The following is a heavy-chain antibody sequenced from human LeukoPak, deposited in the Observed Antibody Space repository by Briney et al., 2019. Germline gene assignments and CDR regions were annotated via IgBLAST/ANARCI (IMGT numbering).Heavy chain of an antibody. CDR2: ISGSGGST. CDR3: AKAVGYYDSSGYRY. V-gene: IGHV3-23*01. J-gene: IGHJ4*02. CDR1: GFTFSSYA. Sequence: GGSLRLSCAASGFTFSSYAMSWVRQAPGKGLEWVSAISGSGGSTYYADSVKGRFTISRDNSKNTLYLQMNSLRAEGTAVYYCAKAVGYYDSSGYRYWGQGTLVTVSS. D-gene: IGHD3-22*01.